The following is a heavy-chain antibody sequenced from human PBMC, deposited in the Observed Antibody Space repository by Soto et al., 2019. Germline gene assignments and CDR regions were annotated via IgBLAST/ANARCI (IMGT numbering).Heavy chain of an antibody. CDR1: GGSFSGYY. CDR3: ARKRQLGYRSGGSCYSGLYASYFDY. V-gene: IGHV4-34*01. CDR2: INHSGST. J-gene: IGHJ4*02. Sequence: SETLSLTCAVYGGSFSGYYWSWIRQPPGKGLEWIGEINHSGSTNYNPSLKSRVTISVDTSKNQCSLKLSSVTAADTAVYCCARKRQLGYRSGGSCYSGLYASYFDYWGQGTLVTVSS. D-gene: IGHD2-15*01.